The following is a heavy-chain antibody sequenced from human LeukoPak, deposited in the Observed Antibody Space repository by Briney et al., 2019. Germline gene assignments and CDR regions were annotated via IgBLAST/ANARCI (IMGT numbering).Heavy chain of an antibody. CDR3: AKISGYYFDY. CDR1: GFTFSSYA. J-gene: IGHJ4*02. Sequence: ESGGSLRLSCAASGFTFSSYAMSWVRQAPGKGREWVSAISGSGGSTYYADSVKGRFTISRDNSKNTLYLQMNSLIAEDTAVYYCAKISGYYFDYWGQGTLVTVSS. CDR2: ISGSGGST. V-gene: IGHV3-23*01. D-gene: IGHD3-10*01.